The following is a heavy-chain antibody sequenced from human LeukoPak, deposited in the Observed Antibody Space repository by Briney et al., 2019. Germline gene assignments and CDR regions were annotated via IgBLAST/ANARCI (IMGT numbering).Heavy chain of an antibody. J-gene: IGHJ4*02. D-gene: IGHD5-18*01. CDR2: IYPGDSDT. V-gene: IGHV5-51*01. CDR1: GYTFTTYW. CDR3: ARRLGGNSYGYTIDY. Sequence: GESLQISCKGSGYTFTTYWIGWVRQMPGKGLEWMGIIYPGDSDTRYSPSFQGQVTISVDKSIATAYLQWSSLKASDTATYYCARRLGGNSYGYTIDYWGQGTLVTVSS.